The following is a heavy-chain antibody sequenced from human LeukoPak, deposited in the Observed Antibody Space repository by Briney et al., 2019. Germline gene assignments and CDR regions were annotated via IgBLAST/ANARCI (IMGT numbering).Heavy chain of an antibody. Sequence: SETLSLTCAVYGGSFSGYYWSWIRQPPGKGLEWIGEINHSGSTNYNPSLKSRVTIPVDTSKNQFSLKLSSVTAADTAVYYCASYHDSSGCYFSWGQGTLVTVSS. CDR2: INHSGST. CDR3: ASYHDSSGCYFS. CDR1: GGSFSGYY. J-gene: IGHJ5*02. D-gene: IGHD3-22*01. V-gene: IGHV4-34*01.